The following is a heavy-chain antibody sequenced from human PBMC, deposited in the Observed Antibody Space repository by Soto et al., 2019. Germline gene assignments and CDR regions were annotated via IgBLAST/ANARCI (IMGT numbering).Heavy chain of an antibody. J-gene: IGHJ4*02. V-gene: IGHV4-59*11. CDR3: TRANWYSEY. Sequence: QVQLQESGPGLVKPSETLSLTCSVSGGSISNHYWGWIPQPPGKGLEWIGNIYYNGNTNYNPSLKSRVTMSVDTSRNQISLKLTTVTAADTAVYYCTRANWYSEYWGQGTLVTVSS. D-gene: IGHD7-27*01. CDR1: GGSISNHY. CDR2: IYYNGNT.